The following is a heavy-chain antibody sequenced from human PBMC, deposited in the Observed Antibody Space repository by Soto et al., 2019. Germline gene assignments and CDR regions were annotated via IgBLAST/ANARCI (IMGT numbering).Heavy chain of an antibody. CDR2: ISGSDGKT. Sequence: PGGSLRLSCAASGFSFGSYALSWVRQAPGKGLEWVSTISGSDGKTLYADSVKGRFSISRDTSQSTLYLQMNSLRADDTAIYYCARWSYLDYWGQGTRVTVSS. J-gene: IGHJ4*02. D-gene: IGHD3-3*01. CDR3: ARWSYLDY. CDR1: GFSFGSYA. V-gene: IGHV3-23*01.